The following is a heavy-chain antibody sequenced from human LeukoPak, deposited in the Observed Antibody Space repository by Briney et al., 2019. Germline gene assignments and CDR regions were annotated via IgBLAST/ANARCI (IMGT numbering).Heavy chain of an antibody. V-gene: IGHV3-48*01. J-gene: IGHJ4*02. CDR3: AKPYYYGSRSYMDY. Sequence: TGGSLRLSCAASGFSFSSYGMNWVRRAPGKGLEWLSYISSSSSSIYYADSVKGRFTISRDNSKNMLYLQMNSLRAEDTAVYYCAKPYYYGSRSYMDYWGQGTLVTVSS. CDR1: GFSFSSYG. D-gene: IGHD3-10*01. CDR2: ISSSSSSI.